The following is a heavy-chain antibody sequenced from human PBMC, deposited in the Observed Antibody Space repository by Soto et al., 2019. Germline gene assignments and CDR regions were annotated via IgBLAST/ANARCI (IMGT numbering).Heavy chain of an antibody. V-gene: IGHV3-21*01. Sequence: GGSLRLSCAASGFTFSSYSMNWVCQAPGKGLEWVSSISSSSSYIYYADSVKGRFTISRDNAKNSLYLQMNSLRAEDTAVYYCARGSGYKYWFDPWGQGTLVTVSS. CDR3: ARGSGYKYWFDP. D-gene: IGHD3-22*01. CDR1: GFTFSSYS. CDR2: ISSSSSYI. J-gene: IGHJ5*02.